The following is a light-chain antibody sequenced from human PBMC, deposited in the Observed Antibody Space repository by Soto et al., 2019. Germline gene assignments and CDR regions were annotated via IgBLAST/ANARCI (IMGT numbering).Light chain of an antibody. CDR3: QQSYSTLPLT. J-gene: IGKJ4*01. Sequence: DIQMTQSPSSLSASVGDRVTITCRASQSISSYLNWYQQKPGKAPKLLIYAASSLQSGVPSRFSGSGSGTDFTLTISSLQSEDFAIYYCQQSYSTLPLTFGGGTKVEIK. CDR1: QSISSY. V-gene: IGKV1-39*01. CDR2: AAS.